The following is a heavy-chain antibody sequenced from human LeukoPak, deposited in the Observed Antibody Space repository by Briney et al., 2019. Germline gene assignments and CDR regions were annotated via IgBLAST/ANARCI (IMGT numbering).Heavy chain of an antibody. J-gene: IGHJ4*02. CDR1: GGSFSGYY. V-gene: IGHV4-34*01. Sequence: PSETLSLTCAVYGGSFSGYYWSWIRQPPGKGLEWIGEINHSGSTNYNPSLKSRVTISVDTSKNQFSLKLSSVASADTAVYYCARGRDYYGSGSYADYWGQGNLVTVSS. D-gene: IGHD3-10*01. CDR3: ARGRDYYGSGSYADY. CDR2: INHSGST.